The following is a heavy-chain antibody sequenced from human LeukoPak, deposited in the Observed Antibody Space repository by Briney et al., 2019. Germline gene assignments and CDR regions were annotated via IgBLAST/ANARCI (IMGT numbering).Heavy chain of an antibody. D-gene: IGHD3-22*01. CDR3: ACAREGTMIAL. CDR2: ISSSTSYI. CDR1: GFTFNTYS. J-gene: IGHJ3*01. V-gene: IGHV3-21*01. Sequence: GGSLRLSCAASGFTFNTYSMNWVRQAPGKGLEWVSSISSSTSYIYYAGSVKGRFTISRDNAKNSLYLQMNSLRAEDTAVYYCACAREGTMIALWGQGTMVTVSS.